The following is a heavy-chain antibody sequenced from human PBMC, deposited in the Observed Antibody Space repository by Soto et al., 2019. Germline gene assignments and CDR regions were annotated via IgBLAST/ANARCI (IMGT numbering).Heavy chain of an antibody. Sequence: VQLVESGGGVVQPGRSLRLSCGASGLTFITYGFHWVRQAPGKGLEWVAVISNDVRNIHYAESVKGRFTISRDNSKNTLYLQMNSLRPNDTAVYYCVKDSLGGMTPVFMPGPDWGQGTLVTVSS. J-gene: IGHJ4*02. D-gene: IGHD2-2*01. V-gene: IGHV3-30*18. CDR3: VKDSLGGMTPVFMPGPD. CDR2: ISNDVRNI. CDR1: GLTFITYG.